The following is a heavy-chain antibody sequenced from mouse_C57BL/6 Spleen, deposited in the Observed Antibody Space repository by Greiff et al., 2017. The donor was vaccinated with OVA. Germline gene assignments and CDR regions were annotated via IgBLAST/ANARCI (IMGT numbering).Heavy chain of an antibody. D-gene: IGHD1-1*01. CDR3: ARSSYYYGSRRFAY. J-gene: IGHJ3*01. V-gene: IGHV1-76*01. CDR2: IYPGSGNT. Sequence: QVQLQQSGAELVSPGASVRLSCKASGYTFPDYYINWVKRRPGQGLEWIARIYPGSGNTYYNEKFKGKATLTAEKSSSTAYMQLSSLTSEDSAVYFCARSSYYYGSRRFAYWGQGTLVTVSA. CDR1: GYTFPDYY.